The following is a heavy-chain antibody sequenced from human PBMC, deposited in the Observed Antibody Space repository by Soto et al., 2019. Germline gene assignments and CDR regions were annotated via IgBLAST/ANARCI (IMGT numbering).Heavy chain of an antibody. J-gene: IGHJ5*02. CDR3: ARQGSAALHSHWFDP. CDR2: IYPGDSDT. D-gene: IGHD6-6*01. CDR1: GYSFTSYW. V-gene: IGHV5-51*01. Sequence: GESLKISCKGSGYSFTSYWIGWVRQMPGKGLEWMGIIYPGDSDTRYSPSFQGQVTISADKSISTAYLQWSSLKASDTAMYYCARQGSAALHSHWFDPWGQGTLVTVSS.